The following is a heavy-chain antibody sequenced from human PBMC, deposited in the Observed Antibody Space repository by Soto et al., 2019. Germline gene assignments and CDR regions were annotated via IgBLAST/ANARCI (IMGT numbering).Heavy chain of an antibody. D-gene: IGHD6-19*01. CDR2: ISGSGDSA. CDR1: GFPFSHYA. Sequence: GSLRLSCTASGFPFSHYAMNWVRQGPGTRLEWVADISGSGDSARYADSVRGRFTISRDNSRDTLYLQMNSLRFDDTAVYYCGKERRGSGWSVCNFWGQGALVTVSS. CDR3: GKERRGSGWSVCNF. J-gene: IGHJ4*02. V-gene: IGHV3-23*01.